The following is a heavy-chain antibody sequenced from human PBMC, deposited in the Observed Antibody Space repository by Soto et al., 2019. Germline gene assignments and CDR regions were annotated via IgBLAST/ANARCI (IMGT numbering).Heavy chain of an antibody. CDR3: ARGRYGDY. CDR2: ISAHNGNT. CDR1: GYDFTTYG. D-gene: IGHD1-1*01. V-gene: IGHV1-18*01. Sequence: QVHLVQSGAEVKKPGASVKVSCKGSGYDFTTYGITWVRQAPGQGLEWMAWISAHNGNTDYAQKLQGRVTVTRDTSTITAYRELRSLRSDDTAMYYCARGRYGDYWGQGALVTVSS. J-gene: IGHJ4*02.